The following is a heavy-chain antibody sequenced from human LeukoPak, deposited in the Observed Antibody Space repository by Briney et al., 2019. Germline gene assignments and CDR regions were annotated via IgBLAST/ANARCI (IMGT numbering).Heavy chain of an antibody. CDR2: TSSSSSYI. J-gene: IGHJ4*02. V-gene: IGHV3-21*01. CDR1: GFTFSSYS. CDR3: ARVAYGDYLNTLDY. Sequence: GGSLRLSCAASGFTFSSYSMNWVRQAPGKGLEWVSSTSSSSSYIYYADSVKGRFTISRDNAKNSLYLQMNSLRAEDTAVYYCARVAYGDYLNTLDYWGQGTLVTVSS. D-gene: IGHD4-17*01.